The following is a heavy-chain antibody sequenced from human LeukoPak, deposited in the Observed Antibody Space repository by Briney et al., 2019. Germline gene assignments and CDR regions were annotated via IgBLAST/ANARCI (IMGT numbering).Heavy chain of an antibody. Sequence: SQTLSLTCTVSGGSISSGSYYWSWIRQPAGKGLEWIGRIYTSGSTNYNPSLKSRVTISVDTSKNQFSLKLSSVTAADTAVYYCARLIESAAGPAGGMDVWGQGTTVTVSS. D-gene: IGHD6-13*01. CDR1: GGSISSGSYY. V-gene: IGHV4-61*02. CDR2: IYTSGST. CDR3: ARLIESAAGPAGGMDV. J-gene: IGHJ6*02.